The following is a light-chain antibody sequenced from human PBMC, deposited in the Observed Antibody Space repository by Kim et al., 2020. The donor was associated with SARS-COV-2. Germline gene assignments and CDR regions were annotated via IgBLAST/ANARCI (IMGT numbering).Light chain of an antibody. J-gene: IGLJ2*01. V-gene: IGLV3-21*01. CDR3: QVWAGGVV. CDR1: NIGSKS. CDR2: YDS. Sequence: SYELTQPPSVSVAPGKTARITCGGNNIGSKSVHWYQQKPGQAPVLVIYYDSDRPSGIPERFSGSNSGNTATLTISRVEAGDEADYYCQVWAGGVVFGGGT.